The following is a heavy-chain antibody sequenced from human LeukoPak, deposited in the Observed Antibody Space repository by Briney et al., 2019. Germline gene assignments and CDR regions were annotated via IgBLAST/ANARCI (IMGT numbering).Heavy chain of an antibody. V-gene: IGHV3-23*01. Sequence: GGSLRLSCAASGFTFSSYAMSWVRQAPGKGLEWVSAISGSGGSTYYADSVKGRFTISRDNSKNTLYLQMNSLRAEDTAVYYCAKALSSGGYYWGYYFDYWGQGTLVTVSS. D-gene: IGHD1-26*01. CDR1: GFTFSSYA. CDR3: AKALSSGGYYWGYYFDY. CDR2: ISGSGGST. J-gene: IGHJ4*02.